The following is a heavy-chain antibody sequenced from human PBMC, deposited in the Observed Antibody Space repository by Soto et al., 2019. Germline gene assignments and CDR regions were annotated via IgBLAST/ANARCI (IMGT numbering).Heavy chain of an antibody. CDR2: ISGSGGST. CDR3: AKDPVKVTDDY. Sequence: GGSLRLSCAASGFTFSSYAMIWVRQAPGKGLEWVSAISGSGGSTYYADSVKGRFTISRDNSRNTLYLQMNSLRAEDTAVYYCAKDPVKVTDDYWGQGTLVTVSS. J-gene: IGHJ4*02. V-gene: IGHV3-23*01. CDR1: GFTFSSYA. D-gene: IGHD2-21*02.